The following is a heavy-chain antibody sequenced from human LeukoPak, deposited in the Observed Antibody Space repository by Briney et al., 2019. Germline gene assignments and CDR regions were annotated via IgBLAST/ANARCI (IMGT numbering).Heavy chain of an antibody. CDR3: ARGAGIAAAGTMVGEVDY. Sequence: PSETLSLTCAVYGGSFSGYYWSWIRQPPGKGLEWIGEINHSGSTNYNPSLKSRVTISVDTPKNQFSLKLSSVTAADTAVYYCARGAGIAAAGTMVGEVDYWGQGTLVTVSS. D-gene: IGHD6-13*01. V-gene: IGHV4-34*01. CDR2: INHSGST. CDR1: GGSFSGYY. J-gene: IGHJ4*02.